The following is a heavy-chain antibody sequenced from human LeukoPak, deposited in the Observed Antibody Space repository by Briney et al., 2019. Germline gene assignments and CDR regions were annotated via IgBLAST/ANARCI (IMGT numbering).Heavy chain of an antibody. J-gene: IGHJ4*02. CDR2: ISAYNGNT. V-gene: IGHV1-18*01. CDR1: GYTFTSYG. D-gene: IGHD3-22*01. Sequence: GASVKVSCKASGYTFTSYGISWVRQAPGQGLEWMGWISAYNGNTNYAQKLQGRVTMTTDTSTSTAYMELRSLRSDDTAVYYCARDHRGVVIAGENDYWGQGTLVTVSS. CDR3: ARDHRGVVIAGENDY.